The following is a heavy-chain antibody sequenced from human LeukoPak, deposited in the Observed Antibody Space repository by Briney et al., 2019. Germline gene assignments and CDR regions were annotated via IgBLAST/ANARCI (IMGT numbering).Heavy chain of an antibody. Sequence: GGSLRLSCAASGYTFSSYAMSWVRQAPGKGLEWVSAISGSGGSTYYADSVKGRFTISRDNSKNTLYLQMNSLRAEDTAVYYCAKVGTTVTTGLYHGMDVWGQGTTVTVS. V-gene: IGHV3-23*01. CDR1: GYTFSSYA. J-gene: IGHJ6*02. CDR2: ISGSGGST. CDR3: AKVGTTVTTGLYHGMDV. D-gene: IGHD4-17*01.